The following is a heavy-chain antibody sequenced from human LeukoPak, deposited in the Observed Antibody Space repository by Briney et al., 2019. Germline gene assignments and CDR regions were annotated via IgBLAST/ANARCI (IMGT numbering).Heavy chain of an antibody. CDR1: GFTFSSYG. Sequence: PGGSLRLSCAASGFTFSSYGMSWVRQAPGKGLEWVSAISGSGGSTYYADSVKGRFTISRDNSKNTLYLQMNSLRAEDTAVYYCARAPTRGYNYGNFDYWGQGTLVTVSS. D-gene: IGHD5-18*01. CDR2: ISGSGGST. J-gene: IGHJ4*02. V-gene: IGHV3-23*01. CDR3: ARAPTRGYNYGNFDY.